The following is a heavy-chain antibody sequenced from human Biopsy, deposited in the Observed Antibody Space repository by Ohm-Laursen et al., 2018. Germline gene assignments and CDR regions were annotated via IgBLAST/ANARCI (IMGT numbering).Heavy chain of an antibody. V-gene: IGHV4-39*01. CDR1: GGSISSSTTYY. CDR3: ARHPTGFWFDP. Sequence: SETLSLTCIVSGGSISSSTTYYWAWLRQPPGKGLEWIGSIYNTETTSYNPSLKSRVTISVDTSTNQFSLKVSSVTAADTALYFCARHPTGFWFDPWGHGTLVTVSS. J-gene: IGHJ5*02. CDR2: IYNTETT.